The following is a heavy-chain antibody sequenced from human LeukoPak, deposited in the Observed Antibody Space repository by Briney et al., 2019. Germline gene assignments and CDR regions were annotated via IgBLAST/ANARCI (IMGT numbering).Heavy chain of an antibody. Sequence: ASVKVSCKASGYTFTGYYMHWVRQAPGQGLEWMGWINPNSGGTTYAQKFQGRVTMTRDTSIGTAYTELSSLRSDDTAVYYCARPHYESSGLYVDAFDIWGQGTMVTVSS. V-gene: IGHV1-2*02. J-gene: IGHJ3*02. CDR3: ARPHYESSGLYVDAFDI. CDR2: INPNSGGT. CDR1: GYTFTGYY. D-gene: IGHD3-22*01.